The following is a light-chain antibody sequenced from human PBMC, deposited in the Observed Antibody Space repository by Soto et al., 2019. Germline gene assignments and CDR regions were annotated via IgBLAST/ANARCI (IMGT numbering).Light chain of an antibody. CDR1: QDISIF. CDR2: DAT. CDR3: QQFHDLPIT. Sequence: DIQLTQSPPSLAASVGDRVTITFQATQDISIFLNWYQQKPGKAPELLIYDATILETGVPSRFSGSGSGTDFTFTISGLQPEDLATYYRQQFHDLPITCGQGTRLEIK. J-gene: IGKJ5*01. V-gene: IGKV1-33*01.